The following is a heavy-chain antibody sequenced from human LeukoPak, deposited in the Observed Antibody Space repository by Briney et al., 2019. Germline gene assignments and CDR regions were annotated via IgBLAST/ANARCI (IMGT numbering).Heavy chain of an antibody. CDR3: ARLSTATRGKVDL. J-gene: IGHJ5*02. CDR1: GGTFSSYA. V-gene: IGHV1-69*13. D-gene: IGHD4-11*01. CDR2: IIPIFGTA. Sequence: SVKVSCKASGGTFSSYAISWVRQAPGQGLEWMGGIIPIFGTANYAQKFQGRVTITADESTSTAFMELRSLTSDDTAVYYCARLSTATRGKVDLWGQGTLVTVSS.